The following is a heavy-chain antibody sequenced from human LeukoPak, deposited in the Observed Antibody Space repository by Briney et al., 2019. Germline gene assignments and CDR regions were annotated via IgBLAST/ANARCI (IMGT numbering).Heavy chain of an antibody. J-gene: IGHJ4*02. CDR3: AKYSGSYYYPPNWDS. CDR2: ISGSGSST. D-gene: IGHD1-26*01. Sequence: GSLRLSCAASGFTFSSYGMHWVRQAPGKGLEWVSGISGSGSSTYYADSVKGRFTLSRDYPKNTLYLQMNSLRAEDTAVYFCAKYSGSYYYPPNWDSWGQGTLVTVSS. V-gene: IGHV3-23*01. CDR1: GFTFSSYG.